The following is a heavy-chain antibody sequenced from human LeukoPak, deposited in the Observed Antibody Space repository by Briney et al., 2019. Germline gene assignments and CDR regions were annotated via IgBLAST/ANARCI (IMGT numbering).Heavy chain of an antibody. CDR1: GFTFSSYS. CDR2: ISSSSSYI. CDR3: AREKHYYDSSGYLLQDDY. V-gene: IGHV3-21*01. D-gene: IGHD3-22*01. J-gene: IGHJ4*02. Sequence: PGGSLRLSCAASGFTFSSYSMNWVRQAPGKGLEWVSSISSSSSYIYYADSVKGRFTISRDNAKNSLYLQMNSLRAEDTAVYYCAREKHYYDSSGYLLQDDYWGQGTLVTVSS.